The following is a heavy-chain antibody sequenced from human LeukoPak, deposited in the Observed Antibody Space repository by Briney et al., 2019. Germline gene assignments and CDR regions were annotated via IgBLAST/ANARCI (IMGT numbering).Heavy chain of an antibody. J-gene: IGHJ3*02. D-gene: IGHD3-10*01. V-gene: IGHV4-38-2*02. CDR2: IFHSGST. Sequence: SDTLSLTCTVSHFSITSGHHWGWIRPPPGKGLEWIASIFHSGSTYYNPSIKSRVTISVDTSNNQFSLNLNSVTAADTAVYYCARGGGVVVLDDAFDIWGQGTVVTVSS. CDR3: ARGGGVVVLDDAFDI. CDR1: HFSITSGHH.